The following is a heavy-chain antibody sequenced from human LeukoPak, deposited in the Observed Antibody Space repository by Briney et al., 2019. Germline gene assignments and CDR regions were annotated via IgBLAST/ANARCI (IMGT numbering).Heavy chain of an antibody. CDR2: FYYGERS. V-gene: IGHV4-59*08. CDR3: ARLAYYYDRSGPADWYFDL. J-gene: IGHJ2*01. CDR1: GGSISNSH. Sequence: NPSETLSLTCTVSGGSISNSHWSWIRQAPGKGLECMGNFYYGERSNYNPSLKSRVTISADTSKNQFSLNLNSVTAADTAVYFCARLAYYYDRSGPADWYFDLWGRGTLVTVSS. D-gene: IGHD3-22*01.